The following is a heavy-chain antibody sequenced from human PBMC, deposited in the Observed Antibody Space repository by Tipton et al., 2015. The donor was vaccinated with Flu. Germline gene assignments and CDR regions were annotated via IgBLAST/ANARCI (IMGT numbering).Heavy chain of an antibody. D-gene: IGHD3-3*01. CDR1: GFTFSSYS. J-gene: IGHJ6*03. CDR2: ISSSSSYI. CDR3: TRDHNFWSGYYYMDV. Sequence: SLRLSCAASGFTFSSYSMNWVRQAPGKGLEWVSSISSSSSYIYYADSVKGRFTISRDNAKNSLYLQMNSLRAEDTAVYYCTRDHNFWSGYYYMDVWGKGTTVTVSS. V-gene: IGHV3-21*01.